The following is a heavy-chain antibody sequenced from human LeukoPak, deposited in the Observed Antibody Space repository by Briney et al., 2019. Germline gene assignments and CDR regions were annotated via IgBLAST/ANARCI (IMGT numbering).Heavy chain of an antibody. D-gene: IGHD3-3*01. V-gene: IGHV3-23*01. J-gene: IGHJ4*02. CDR3: AKSDYDFWSGYYRYYFDY. CDR1: GFTFSNAW. CDR2: ISGSGGST. Sequence: GGSLRLSCAASGFTFSNAWMSWVRQAPGKGLEWVSAISGSGGSTYYADSVKGRFTISRDNSKNTLYLQMNSLRAEDTAVYYCAKSDYDFWSGYYRYYFDYWGQGTLVTVSS.